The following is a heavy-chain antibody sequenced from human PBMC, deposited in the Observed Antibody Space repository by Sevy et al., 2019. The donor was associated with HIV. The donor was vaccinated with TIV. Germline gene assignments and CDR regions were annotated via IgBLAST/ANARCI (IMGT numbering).Heavy chain of an antibody. CDR1: GFTFSNAW. CDR3: TTLTVEDDY. V-gene: IGHV3-15*01. D-gene: IGHD6-19*01. Sequence: GGSLRLSCAASGFTFSNAWMTWVRQAPGKGLEWVGRIKSKTDGGTRGYTAPVKGRFTISRDDSKNTMYLQMNSLKTEDTAVYYCTTLTVEDDYWGQGTLVTVSS. CDR2: IKSKTDGGTR. J-gene: IGHJ4*02.